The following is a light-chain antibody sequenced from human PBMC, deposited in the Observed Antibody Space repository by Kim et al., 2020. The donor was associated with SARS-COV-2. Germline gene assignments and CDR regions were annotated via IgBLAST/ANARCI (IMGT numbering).Light chain of an antibody. CDR1: QDISNY. CDR3: QQYDNLLMYT. CDR2: DAS. J-gene: IGKJ2*01. Sequence: DIQMTQSPSSLSASVGDRVTITCQASQDISNYLNWYQQKPGKAPKLLIYDASNLETGVPSRFSGSGSGTDFTFTTSSLQPEDIATYYCQQYDNLLMYTFGQGTKLEI. V-gene: IGKV1-33*01.